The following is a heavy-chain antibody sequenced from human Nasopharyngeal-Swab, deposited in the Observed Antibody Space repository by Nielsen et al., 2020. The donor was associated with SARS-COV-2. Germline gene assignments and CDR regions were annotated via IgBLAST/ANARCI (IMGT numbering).Heavy chain of an antibody. CDR3: ARPRNWNDGLDY. CDR1: GYTFTTHA. Sequence: ASVKVSCKASGYTFTTHAISWVRQATGQGLEWMGWMNPNSGNTGYAQRFQGRVTMTRNTSISTAYMELSSLRSEDTAVYYCARPRNWNDGLDYWGQGTLVTVSS. CDR2: MNPNSGNT. D-gene: IGHD1-1*01. V-gene: IGHV1-8*02. J-gene: IGHJ4*02.